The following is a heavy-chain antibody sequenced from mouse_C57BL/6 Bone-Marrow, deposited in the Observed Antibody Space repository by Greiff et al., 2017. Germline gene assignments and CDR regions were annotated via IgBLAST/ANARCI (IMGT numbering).Heavy chain of an antibody. V-gene: IGHV1-61*01. CDR1: GYTFTSYW. J-gene: IGHJ4*01. D-gene: IGHD1-1*01. Sequence: QVQLQQPGAELVRPGSSVKLSCKASGYTFTSYWMDWVKQRPGQGLEWIGNIYPSDSETHYNQKFKDKDTLTVDKSSSTAYVQLNSLTSEDSAVYNCARGEIEYITTVSGGRDYWGQGTSVTVTA. CDR2: IYPSDSET. CDR3: ARGEIEYITTVSGGRDY.